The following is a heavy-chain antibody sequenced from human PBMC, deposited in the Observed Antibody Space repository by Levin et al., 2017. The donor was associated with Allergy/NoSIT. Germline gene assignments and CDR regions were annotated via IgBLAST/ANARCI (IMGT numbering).Heavy chain of an antibody. Sequence: GESLKISCEASGFTFSTSWMSWVRQAPGKGLEWMGNIKEDGSLKNYVDSVKGRFTFSRDNAKTSLYLQMNGLRAEDTAVYYCTRDRAYNTFDLWGQGTMVSVSS. CDR3: TRDRAYNTFDL. J-gene: IGHJ3*01. CDR2: IKEDGSLK. V-gene: IGHV3-7*01. D-gene: IGHD1-14*01. CDR1: GFTFSTSW.